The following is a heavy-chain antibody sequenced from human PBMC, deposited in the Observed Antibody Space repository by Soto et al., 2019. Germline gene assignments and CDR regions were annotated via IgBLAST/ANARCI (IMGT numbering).Heavy chain of an antibody. CDR1: GFTFSSYA. CDR2: ISYDGSNT. V-gene: IGHV3-30-3*01. J-gene: IGHJ4*02. Sequence: GGSLRLSCAASGFTFSSYAVHWVRQAPGKGLEWVAVISYDGSNTHYADSVKGRFTISRDSSKNTVSLEMTSLRAEDTAVYYCAKGGRQWLVTSDFNYWGQGALVTVSS. D-gene: IGHD6-19*01. CDR3: AKGGRQWLVTSDFNY.